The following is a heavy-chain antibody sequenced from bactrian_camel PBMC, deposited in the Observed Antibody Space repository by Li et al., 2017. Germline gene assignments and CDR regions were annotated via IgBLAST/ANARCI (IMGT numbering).Heavy chain of an antibody. V-gene: IGHV3S25*01. Sequence: QLVESGGGLVQPGESLRLSCAASGFGFSSYWMYWVRQAPGKGLEWVSSVNSEGGTTALADSVKGRFTISGDNAKNMVYLEMNSLKPEDTAEYYCVAGILESCSGGAYCYGGCRVTFWGRGTQVTVS. D-gene: IGHD1*01. CDR3: VAGILESCSGGAYCYGGCRVTF. J-gene: IGHJ4*01. CDR2: VNSEGGTT. CDR1: GFGFSSYW.